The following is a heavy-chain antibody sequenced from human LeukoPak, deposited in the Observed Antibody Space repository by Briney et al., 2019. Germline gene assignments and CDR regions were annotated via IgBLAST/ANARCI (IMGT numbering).Heavy chain of an antibody. CDR1: EFSVGRNY. J-gene: IGHJ5*02. Sequence: GGSLRLSCAASEFSVGRNYMTWVRQAPGKGLEWVSSISSSSNYIYYADLVKGRFTISRDNAKNSLYLQMNSLRAEDTAVYYCARDPSSGWYLKGWFDPWGQGTLVTVSS. CDR3: ARDPSSGWYLKGWFDP. D-gene: IGHD6-19*01. V-gene: IGHV3-21*01. CDR2: ISSSSNYI.